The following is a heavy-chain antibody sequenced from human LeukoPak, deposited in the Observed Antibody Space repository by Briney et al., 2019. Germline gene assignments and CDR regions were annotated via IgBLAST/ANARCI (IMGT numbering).Heavy chain of an antibody. CDR3: AKDQRETASLDY. CDR1: GFTFSGYP. CDR2: ISYDGSNK. J-gene: IGHJ4*02. D-gene: IGHD5-18*01. Sequence: GGSLRLSCAASGFTFSGYPIHWVRQAPGKGLEWVAVISYDGSNKYYADSVKGRFTISRDNSKNTLYLQMNSLRAEDTAVYYCAKDQRETASLDYWGQGTLVTVSS. V-gene: IGHV3-30-3*02.